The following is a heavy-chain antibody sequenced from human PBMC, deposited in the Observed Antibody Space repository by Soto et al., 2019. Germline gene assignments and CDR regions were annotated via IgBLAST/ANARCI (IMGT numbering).Heavy chain of an antibody. CDR2: IIPIFGTA. J-gene: IGHJ6*02. Sequence: QVQLVQSGAEVKKPGSSVKVSCKASGGTFSSYAISWVRQAPGQGLEWMGGIIPIFGTANYAQKFQGRVTITEDESTSTAYMELSSLRSEDTAVYYCAAPSIAARPDYPYGMDVWGQGTTVTVSS. V-gene: IGHV1-69*01. D-gene: IGHD6-6*01. CDR3: AAPSIAARPDYPYGMDV. CDR1: GGTFSSYA.